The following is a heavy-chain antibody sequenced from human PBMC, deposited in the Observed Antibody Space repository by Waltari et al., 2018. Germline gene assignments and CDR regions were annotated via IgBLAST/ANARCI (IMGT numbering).Heavy chain of an antibody. CDR1: GFTFSSYA. CDR2: ISGSGGST. V-gene: IGHV3-23*01. Sequence: EVQLLESGGGLVQPGGSLRLSCAASGFTFSSYAMRWVRQAPGKGLEWVSAISGSGGSTYYADSVKGRFTISRDNSKNTLYLQMNSLRAEDTAVYYCTMQRITMVRGVIIFDYWGQGTLVTVSS. D-gene: IGHD3-10*01. CDR3: TMQRITMVRGVIIFDY. J-gene: IGHJ4*02.